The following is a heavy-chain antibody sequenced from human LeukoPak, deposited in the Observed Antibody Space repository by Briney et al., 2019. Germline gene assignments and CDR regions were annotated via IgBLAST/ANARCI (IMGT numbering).Heavy chain of an antibody. CDR1: GFTFSGSA. J-gene: IGHJ4*02. D-gene: IGHD4-17*01. CDR2: IRSKANSYAT. V-gene: IGHV3-73*01. CDR3: TQTTVTTGFDY. Sequence: GGSLRLSCAASGFTFSGSAMHWVRQPSGKGLEWVGRIRSKANSYATAYAASVKGRFTISRDDSKNTAYLQMNSLKTEDTAVYYCTQTTVTTGFDYWGQGTLVTVSS.